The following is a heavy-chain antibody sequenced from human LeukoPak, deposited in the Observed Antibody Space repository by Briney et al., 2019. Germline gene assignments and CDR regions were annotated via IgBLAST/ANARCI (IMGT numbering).Heavy chain of an antibody. D-gene: IGHD3-16*02. V-gene: IGHV4-34*01. Sequence: PSETLSLTCAVYRGSFSGYYWSWIRQPPGRGPEWIGEINHNGNTNYNPSLMGRVSISADTSNNQFSLKVSSLTAADTAVYFCAREVTFGGVIVYFDYWGQGTLVTVSS. J-gene: IGHJ4*02. CDR3: AREVTFGGVIVYFDY. CDR1: RGSFSGYY. CDR2: INHNGNT.